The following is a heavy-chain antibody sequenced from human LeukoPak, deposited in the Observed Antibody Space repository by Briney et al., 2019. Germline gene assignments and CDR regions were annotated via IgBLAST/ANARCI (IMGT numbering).Heavy chain of an antibody. CDR3: ARRLGSGYDFGY. J-gene: IGHJ4*02. D-gene: IGHD5-12*01. Sequence: GASVKVSCKASGYTFTSYGINWVRQAPGQGLEWMGWISTYNGNTNYAQNFRGRVTMTRDTSIRTAYMEVSSLRYDDTAMYYCARRLGSGYDFGYWGQGTLVTISS. CDR1: GYTFTSYG. CDR2: ISTYNGNT. V-gene: IGHV1-18*01.